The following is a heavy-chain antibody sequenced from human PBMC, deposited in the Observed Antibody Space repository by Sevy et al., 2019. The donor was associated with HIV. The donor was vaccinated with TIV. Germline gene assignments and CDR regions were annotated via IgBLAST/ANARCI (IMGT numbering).Heavy chain of an antibody. D-gene: IGHD3-10*01. V-gene: IGHV3-30-3*01. J-gene: IGHJ4*02. CDR2: ISYDGSNK. CDR3: AREEDSGY. Sequence: GGSLRLSCAASGFTFSSYAMHWVRQAPGKGLEWVAVISYDGSNKYYADSVKGRFTISRDNSKNTLYLQMNSLRAEDTAVYYCAREEDSGYWGQRTLVTVSS. CDR1: GFTFSSYA.